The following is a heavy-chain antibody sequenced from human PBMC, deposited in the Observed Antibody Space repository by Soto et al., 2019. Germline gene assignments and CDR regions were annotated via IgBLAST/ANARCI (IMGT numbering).Heavy chain of an antibody. CDR1: GGSISSGGYY. V-gene: IGHV4-31*03. J-gene: IGHJ4*02. D-gene: IGHD2-2*01. Sequence: QVQLQESGPGLVKPSQTLSLTCSVSGGSISSGGYYWSWIRQHPGKGLEWIGYIYYSGSTYYNPSLKSRVTISVDTSKNQFSLKLSSVTAADTAVYYCARSSTSANYFDYWGQGTLVTVSS. CDR3: ARSSTSANYFDY. CDR2: IYYSGST.